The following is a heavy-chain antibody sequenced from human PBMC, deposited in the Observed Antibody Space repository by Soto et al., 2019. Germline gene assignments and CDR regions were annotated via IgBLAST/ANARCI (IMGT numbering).Heavy chain of an antibody. CDR3: TRQGGYSAQDAFDI. Sequence: GGSLRLSCAASGFTFSGSAMHWVRQASGKGLEWVGRIRSKANSYATAYAASVKGRFTISRDDSKNTAYLQMNSLKTEDTAVYHCTRQGGYSAQDAFDIWGQGTMVTVSS. CDR1: GFTFSGSA. V-gene: IGHV3-73*01. J-gene: IGHJ3*02. D-gene: IGHD5-12*01. CDR2: IRSKANSYAT.